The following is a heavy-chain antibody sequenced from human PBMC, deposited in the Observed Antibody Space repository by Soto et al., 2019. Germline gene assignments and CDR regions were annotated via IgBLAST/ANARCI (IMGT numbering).Heavy chain of an antibody. CDR2: ISYDGSNK. J-gene: IGHJ5*02. D-gene: IGHD6-19*01. Sequence: QVQLVESGGGVVQPGRSLRLSCAASGFTFSSYAMHWVRQAPGKGLEWVAVISYDGSNKYYADSVKGRFTISRDNSKNTLYLQMNSLRAEDTAVYYCAGPAGAVAGNHWFDPWGQGTLVTVSS. CDR3: AGPAGAVAGNHWFDP. CDR1: GFTFSSYA. V-gene: IGHV3-30-3*01.